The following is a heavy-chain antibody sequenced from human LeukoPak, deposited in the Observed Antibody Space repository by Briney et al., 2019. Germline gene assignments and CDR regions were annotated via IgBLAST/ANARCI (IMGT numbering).Heavy chain of an antibody. Sequence: SETLSLTCAVYGGSFSGYYWSWIRQPPGKGLEWIGEINPSGSTNYNPSLKSRVTISVDTSKNQFSLKLRSVTAADTAVYYCARRPRNSGSYDGPPGLDYWGQGTLVTVSS. D-gene: IGHD1-26*01. V-gene: IGHV4-34*01. CDR2: INPSGST. CDR1: GGSFSGYY. J-gene: IGHJ4*02. CDR3: ARRPRNSGSYDGPPGLDY.